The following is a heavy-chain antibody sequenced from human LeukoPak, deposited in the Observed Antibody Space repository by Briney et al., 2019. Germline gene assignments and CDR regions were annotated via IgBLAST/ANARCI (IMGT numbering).Heavy chain of an antibody. V-gene: IGHV3-23*01. D-gene: IGHD2-2*02. Sequence: GGSLRLSCAASGFTFSSYAMSWVRQAPGKGLEWVSAISGSGGSTYYADSVKGRFTISRDNSKNTLYLQMNSLRAEDTAVYYCARGGGVVVPAAILDYWGQGTLVTVSS. CDR2: ISGSGGST. J-gene: IGHJ4*02. CDR3: ARGGGVVVPAAILDY. CDR1: GFTFSSYA.